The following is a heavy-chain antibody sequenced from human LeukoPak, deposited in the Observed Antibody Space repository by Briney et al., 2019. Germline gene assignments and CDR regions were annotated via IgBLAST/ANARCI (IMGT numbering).Heavy chain of an antibody. D-gene: IGHD3-10*01. J-gene: IGHJ6*03. CDR2: IYSGGST. CDR1: AFTVSSNY. CDR3: ASGSGSYRTPYYYMDV. Sequence: GGSLRLSCVVSAFTVSSNYMSWVRQAPGKGLEWDSVIYSGGSTYYADSVKGRFTIYRDNSKNTLYLQMSSLRAEDTAVYYCASGSGSYRTPYYYMDVWGTGTTVTVSS. V-gene: IGHV3-53*01.